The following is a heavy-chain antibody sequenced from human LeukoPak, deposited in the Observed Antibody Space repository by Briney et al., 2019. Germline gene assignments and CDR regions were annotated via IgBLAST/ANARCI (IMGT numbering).Heavy chain of an antibody. CDR3: ARPLYYYGSGSPWFDP. V-gene: IGHV4-39*01. Sequence: SETLSLTCTVSGGSISSSSYYWGWIRQPPGTGLEWIGSIYYSGSTYYNPSLKSRVTISVDTSKNQFSLKLSSVTAADTAVYYCARPLYYYGSGSPWFDPWGQGTLVTVSS. CDR2: IYYSGST. D-gene: IGHD3-10*01. CDR1: GGSISSSSYY. J-gene: IGHJ5*02.